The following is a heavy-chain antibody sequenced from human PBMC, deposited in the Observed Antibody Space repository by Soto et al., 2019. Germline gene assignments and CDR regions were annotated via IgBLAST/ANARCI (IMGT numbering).Heavy chain of an antibody. CDR1: GYTFTGYY. CDR3: AKIKTGYSSSWDLDY. V-gene: IGHV1-2*02. CDR2: INPNSGGT. Sequence: GAAVKVSCKASGYTFTGYYMHWVRQAPGQGLEWMGWINPNSGGTNYAQKFQGRVTMTRDTSISTAYMELSRLRSDDTAVYYCAKIKTGYSSSWDLDYWGQGTLVIVSS. D-gene: IGHD6-13*01. J-gene: IGHJ4*02.